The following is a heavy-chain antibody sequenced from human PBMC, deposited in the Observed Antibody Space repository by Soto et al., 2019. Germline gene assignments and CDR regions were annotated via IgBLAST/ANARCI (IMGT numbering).Heavy chain of an antibody. CDR1: GFTFSSYW. CDR3: ARVMGAPDNWNVDY. CDR2: IKQDGSEK. Sequence: GGSLRLSCAASGFTFSSYWMSWVRQAPGKGLEWVANIKQDGSEKYYVDSVKGRFTISRDNAKNSLYLQMNSLRAEDTAVYYCARVMGAPDNWNVDYWGQGTLVTVSS. V-gene: IGHV3-7*05. D-gene: IGHD1-1*01. J-gene: IGHJ4*02.